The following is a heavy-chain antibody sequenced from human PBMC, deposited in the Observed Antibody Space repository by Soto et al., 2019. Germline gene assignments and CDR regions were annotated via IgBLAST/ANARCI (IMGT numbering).Heavy chain of an antibody. J-gene: IGHJ4*02. CDR3: ARVAPKSSGSHLFYFDY. V-gene: IGHV4-61*01. CDR1: GGSVSSGSYY. D-gene: IGHD1-26*01. CDR2: IYYSGST. Sequence: SETLSLTCTVSGGSVSSGSYYWSWIRQPPGKGLEWIGYIYYSGSTNYNPSLKSRVTISVDTSKNQCSLKLSSVTAADTAVYYCARVAPKSSGSHLFYFDYWGQGTLVTVSS.